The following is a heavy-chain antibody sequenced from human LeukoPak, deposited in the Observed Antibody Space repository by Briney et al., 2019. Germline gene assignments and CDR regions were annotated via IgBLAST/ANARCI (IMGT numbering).Heavy chain of an antibody. CDR1: GFTFSSYE. CDR2: ISSSGSTI. Sequence: GGSLRLSCAASGFTFSSYEMNWVRQAPGKGLEWVSYISSSGSTIYYADSVKGRFTVSRDNSKNTMSLQMNSLRVEDAAVYYCAKVGVFQWLFFDYWGQGTLVTVSS. V-gene: IGHV3-48*03. J-gene: IGHJ4*02. CDR3: AKVGVFQWLFFDY. D-gene: IGHD6-19*01.